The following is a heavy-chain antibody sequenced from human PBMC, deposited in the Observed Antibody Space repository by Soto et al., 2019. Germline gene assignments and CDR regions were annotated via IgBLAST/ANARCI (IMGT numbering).Heavy chain of an antibody. Sequence: AGGSLRLSCAASGFTFSSYAMSWVRQAPGKGLEWVSAISGSGGSTYYADSVKGRFTISRDNSKNTLYLQMNSLRDEDTAVYFCASKLTFGSSSDYWGQGTRVTVSS. D-gene: IGHD3-10*01. CDR1: GFTFSSYA. J-gene: IGHJ4*02. CDR2: ISGSGGST. V-gene: IGHV3-23*01. CDR3: ASKLTFGSSSDY.